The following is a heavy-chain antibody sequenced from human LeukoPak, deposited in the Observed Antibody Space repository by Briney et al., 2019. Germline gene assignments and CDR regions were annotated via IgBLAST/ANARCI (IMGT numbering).Heavy chain of an antibody. V-gene: IGHV3-21*01. CDR1: GFTFSSYS. CDR2: ISSSSSYI. D-gene: IGHD3-22*01. J-gene: IGHJ4*02. CDR3: ARAYYYDSSGYYPLDY. Sequence: GGSLRLSCAASGFTFSSYSMNWVRQAPGKGLEWVSSISSSSSYIYYADSVKGRFTISRGNAKNSLYLQMNSLRAEDTAVYYCARAYYYDSSGYYPLDYWGQGTLVTVSS.